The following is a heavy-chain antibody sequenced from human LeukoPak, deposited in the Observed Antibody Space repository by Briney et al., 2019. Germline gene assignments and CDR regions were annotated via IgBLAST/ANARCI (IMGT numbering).Heavy chain of an antibody. Sequence: PGGSLRLSCAASGFTFSSYGMHWVRQAPGKGLEWIGVISYDGANTYYADSVAGRLTMSRDNSRNTLFLQMDSLRVEDTAVYYCARDRVMYYYFAMDVWGHGTTVTVSS. D-gene: IGHD3-3*01. V-gene: IGHV3-30*03. J-gene: IGHJ6*02. CDR3: ARDRVMYYYFAMDV. CDR1: GFTFSSYG. CDR2: ISYDGANT.